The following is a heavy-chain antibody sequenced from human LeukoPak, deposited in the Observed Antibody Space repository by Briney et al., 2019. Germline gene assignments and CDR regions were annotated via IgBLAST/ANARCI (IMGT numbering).Heavy chain of an antibody. J-gene: IGHJ1*01. Sequence: GASVKVSCKASGYTFTSYYMHWVRQAPGQGLEWMGIINPSGGSTSYAQKFQGRVTMTRDTSTSTVYMELSSLRSEDTAVYYCARDHSSGYAPAEYFQHWGQGTLVTVSS. D-gene: IGHD3-22*01. V-gene: IGHV1-46*01. CDR3: ARDHSSGYAPAEYFQH. CDR1: GYTFTSYY. CDR2: INPSGGST.